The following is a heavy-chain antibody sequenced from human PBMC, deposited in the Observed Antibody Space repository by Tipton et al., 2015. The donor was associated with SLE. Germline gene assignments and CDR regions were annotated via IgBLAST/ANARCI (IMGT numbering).Heavy chain of an antibody. CDR3: AATPQWLAPHGWFDP. D-gene: IGHD6-19*01. Sequence: TLSLTCAVYGESFNGYFWTWIRQPPGKGLEWIAEIIHSGVTNYNPSLRSRVTISVDTSKNQVFLKLSSVTAADTAVYYCAATPQWLAPHGWFDPWGQGTLVTVSS. CDR1: GESFNGYF. CDR2: IIHSGVT. J-gene: IGHJ5*02. V-gene: IGHV4-34*12.